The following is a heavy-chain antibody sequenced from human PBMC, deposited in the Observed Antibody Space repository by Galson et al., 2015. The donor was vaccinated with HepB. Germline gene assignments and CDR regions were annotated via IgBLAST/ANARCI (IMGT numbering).Heavy chain of an antibody. V-gene: IGHV3-11*01. CDR1: GFTFSDYY. D-gene: IGHD3-3*01. CDR2: ISSSGSTI. CDR3: ARGKYDFWSGYHGYGMDV. J-gene: IGHJ6*02. Sequence: SLRLSCASSGFTFSDYYMSWIRQAPGKGLEWVSYISSSGSTIYYADSVKGRFTISRDNAKNSLYLQMNSLRAEDTAVYYCARGKYDFWSGYHGYGMDVWGQGTTVTVSS.